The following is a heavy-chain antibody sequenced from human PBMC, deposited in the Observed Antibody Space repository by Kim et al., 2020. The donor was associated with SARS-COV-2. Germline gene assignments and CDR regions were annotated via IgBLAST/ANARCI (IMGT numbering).Heavy chain of an antibody. CDR2: IYSGGSST. V-gene: IGHV3-23*03. J-gene: IGHJ4*02. D-gene: IGHD6-13*01. CDR1: GFTFSSYA. CDR3: AKSRDKQQLVFDY. Sequence: GGSLRLSCAASGFTFSSYAMSWVRQAPGKGLEWVSVIYSGGSSTYYADSVKGRFTISRDNSKNTLYLQMNSLRAEDTAVYYCAKSRDKQQLVFDYWGQGTLVTVSS.